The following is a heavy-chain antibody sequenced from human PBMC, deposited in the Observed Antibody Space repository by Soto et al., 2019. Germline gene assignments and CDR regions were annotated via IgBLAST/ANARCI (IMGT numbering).Heavy chain of an antibody. CDR2: IATDGSEQ. CDR1: GFTFSSYW. V-gene: IGHV3-7*01. CDR3: ARDLLLFGFYDRSGYYWDY. J-gene: IGHJ4*02. D-gene: IGHD3-22*01. Sequence: SGGALRPSCAGSGFTFSSYWMSLVRQAPGGGVGWVATIATDGSEQFYVDSVKGRFTISRDNARNSLYLQMNSLRAEDTAVYYCARDLLLFGFYDRSGYYWDYWGPGTLVTVSS.